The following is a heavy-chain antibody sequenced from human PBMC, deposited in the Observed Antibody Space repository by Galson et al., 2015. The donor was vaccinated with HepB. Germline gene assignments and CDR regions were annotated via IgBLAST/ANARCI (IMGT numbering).Heavy chain of an antibody. Sequence: SLRLSCAASGFTVGSNYMSWVRQAPGKGLEWVSVLHSNGKTDYADSVKGRFTVSRDTSKNTVYLQMSSLRVEDTAVYFCARDGAVPDFWGQGTLVTVSS. CDR1: GFTVGSNY. CDR3: ARDGAVPDF. V-gene: IGHV3-53*01. D-gene: IGHD6-19*01. J-gene: IGHJ4*02. CDR2: LHSNGKT.